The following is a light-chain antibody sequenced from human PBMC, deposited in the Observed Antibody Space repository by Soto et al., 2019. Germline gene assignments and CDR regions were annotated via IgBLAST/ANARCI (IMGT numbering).Light chain of an antibody. CDR2: AAS. CDR3: LQDSNYPWT. Sequence: AIQLTQSPSSLSASVGDRVTITCRASQGIRDDLAWFQQKPGNAPNLLIYAASDLHTGVPSRFRGSGSGTDFTLTITNLQAEDCATYYCLQDSNYPWTFGQGTRVETK. CDR1: QGIRDD. J-gene: IGKJ1*01. V-gene: IGKV1-6*01.